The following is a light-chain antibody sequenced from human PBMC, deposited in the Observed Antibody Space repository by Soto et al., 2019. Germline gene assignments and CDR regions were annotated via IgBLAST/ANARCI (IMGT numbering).Light chain of an antibody. CDR3: HHYNSYPGT. CDR1: QSVTSW. Sequence: DVQMTQSPSTLSASVGDRVTITCRASQSVTSWLAWYQQKPGKAPKVLIYDASSLESGVPSRFSGSGSGTEFTLTISSLHPDDLATYYCHHYNSYPGTFGKGTTVAIK. J-gene: IGKJ1*01. CDR2: DAS. V-gene: IGKV1-5*01.